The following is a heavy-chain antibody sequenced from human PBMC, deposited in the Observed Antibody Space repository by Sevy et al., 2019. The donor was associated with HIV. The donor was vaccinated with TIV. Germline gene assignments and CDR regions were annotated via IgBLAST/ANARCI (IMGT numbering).Heavy chain of an antibody. V-gene: IGHV3-48*01. J-gene: IGHJ3*02. CDR1: GFTFSSYT. D-gene: IGHD2-15*01. CDR2: ISTTSIIT. CDR3: ARDASPYCSGGRCYFDAFDI. Sequence: GGSLRLSCAAYGFTFSSYTMNWVRQAPGKGLEWVSYISTTSIITYYADSVRGRFTISRDNAKNSLYLQMNSLRAEDTAVYYCARDASPYCSGGRCYFDAFDIWGQGTMVTVSS.